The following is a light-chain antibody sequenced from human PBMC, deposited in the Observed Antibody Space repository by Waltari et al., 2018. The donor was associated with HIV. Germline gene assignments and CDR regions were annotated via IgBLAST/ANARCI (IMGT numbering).Light chain of an antibody. J-gene: IGLJ2*01. CDR3: QSYDTSLSGWGI. CDR2: LSD. V-gene: IGLV1-40*01. CDR1: PSNMGPDYD. Sequence: QSVLTPPPSVSGAPGQRVTISCTGIPSNMGPDYDVHWSQQLPGTAPKLLICLSDGRPPGVPDRFSGSKSGSSASLAVTGLQADDEATYYCQSYDTSLSGWGIFGGGTKVTVL.